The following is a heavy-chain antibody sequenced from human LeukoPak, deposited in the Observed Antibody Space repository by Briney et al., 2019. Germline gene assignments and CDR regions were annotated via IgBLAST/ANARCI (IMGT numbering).Heavy chain of an antibody. CDR2: IHTNGNT. J-gene: IGHJ6*02. CDR3: ARAKQQLGLMDV. CDR1: GGSISTHY. V-gene: IGHV4-4*07. Sequence: PSETLSLICTVSGGSISTHYWSWIRQPAGKGLEWIGRIHTNGNTYYNPSLKSRVTISVDTSKNQFSLKLSSVTAADTAVYYCARAKQQLGLMDVWGQGTTVTVSS. D-gene: IGHD6-13*01.